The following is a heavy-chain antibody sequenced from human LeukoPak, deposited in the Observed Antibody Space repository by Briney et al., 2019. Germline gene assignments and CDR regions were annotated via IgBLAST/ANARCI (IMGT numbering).Heavy chain of an antibody. V-gene: IGHV4-59*08. Sequence: SETLSLTCTVSGDSIRTYYWSWIRQPPGKGLEWIGYIYYSGNTNYNPSLKSRVTISVDTSKNQFSLKLSSVTAADTAVYYCARRNDFDIWGQGTMVTVSS. CDR3: ARRNDFDI. CDR2: IYYSGNT. J-gene: IGHJ3*02. CDR1: GDSIRTYY.